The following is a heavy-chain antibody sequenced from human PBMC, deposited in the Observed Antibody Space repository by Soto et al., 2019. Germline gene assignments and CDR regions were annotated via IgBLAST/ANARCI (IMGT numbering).Heavy chain of an antibody. CDR3: ARWVHTAVKASDF. Sequence: KSSETLSLTCTVSGASVNDYYWNWVRQPLGKGLEWIGFIHYTVSRIFNPSLQSRVTMSVDVSQNQFSLRLTSVTAADTAIYYCARWVHTAVKASDFWGQGNSVT. V-gene: IGHV4-59*02. CDR1: GASVNDYY. J-gene: IGHJ6*02. D-gene: IGHD3-10*01. CDR2: IHYTVSR.